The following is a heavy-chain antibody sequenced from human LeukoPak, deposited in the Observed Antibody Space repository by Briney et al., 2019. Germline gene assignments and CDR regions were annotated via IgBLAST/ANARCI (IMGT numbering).Heavy chain of an antibody. J-gene: IGHJ4*02. Sequence: PGRSLRLSCAVSGFTFRNAGMHWVRLAPGKGLEWVAVIWYDGSQKYYADSVKGRFTISRDNSKNMLYLHMNSLRAEDTAVYFCARDRGDYNHNFDYWGQGTLVTVSS. CDR2: IWYDGSQK. CDR1: GFTFRNAG. CDR3: ARDRGDYNHNFDY. V-gene: IGHV3-33*01. D-gene: IGHD4-17*01.